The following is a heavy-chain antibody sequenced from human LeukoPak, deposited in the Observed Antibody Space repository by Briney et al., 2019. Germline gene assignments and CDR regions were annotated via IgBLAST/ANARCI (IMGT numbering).Heavy chain of an antibody. CDR1: GFTFSRYW. V-gene: IGHV3-7*01. CDR3: ARDYSNYFDY. CDR2: IKEDGSEK. J-gene: IGHJ4*02. Sequence: GGSLRLSCAASGFTFSRYWMSWVRQAPGKGLEWVANIKEDGSEKYYVDSVRGRFTISRDNAKNTLYLQMNSLRAEDTAVYYCARDYSNYFDYWGQGTLVTVSS. D-gene: IGHD4-11*01.